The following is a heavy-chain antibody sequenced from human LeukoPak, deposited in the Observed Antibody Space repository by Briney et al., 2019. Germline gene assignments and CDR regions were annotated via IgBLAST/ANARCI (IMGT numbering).Heavy chain of an antibody. Sequence: SETLSLTCIVSGGSISSYYWSWIRQPAGKGLEWIGRIYTSGSTNYNPSLKSRVTMSVDTSKNQFSLKLSSVTAADTAVYYCARDRELRFLEWPHFYMDVWGKGTTVTVSS. J-gene: IGHJ6*03. V-gene: IGHV4-4*07. CDR2: IYTSGST. CDR3: ARDRELRFLEWPHFYMDV. CDR1: GGSISSYY. D-gene: IGHD3-3*01.